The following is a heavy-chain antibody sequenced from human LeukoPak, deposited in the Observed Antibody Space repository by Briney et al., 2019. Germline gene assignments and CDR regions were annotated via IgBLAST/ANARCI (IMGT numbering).Heavy chain of an antibody. D-gene: IGHD3-22*01. CDR3: ATNSYYDSSGYYYAFDY. Sequence: GGSLRLSCAASGFTFSNYWMSWVRQAPGKGLEWVANINQDGSGEYYVDSVKGRFTISRDNSKNTLYLQMNSLRAEDTAVYYCATNSYYDSSGYYYAFDYWGQGTLVTVSS. CDR2: INQDGSGE. CDR1: GFTFSNYW. V-gene: IGHV3-7*01. J-gene: IGHJ4*02.